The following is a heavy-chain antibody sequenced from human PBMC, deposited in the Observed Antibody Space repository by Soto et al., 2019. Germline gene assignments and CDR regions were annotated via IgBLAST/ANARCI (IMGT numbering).Heavy chain of an antibody. CDR2: IDPSDSYT. D-gene: IGHD5-18*01. V-gene: IGHV5-10-1*01. Sequence: GESLKISCKGSGYSFTSYWISWVRQMPGKGLEWMGRIDPSDSYTNYSPSFQGHVTISADKSISTSYLPWSSLKASDTAMFYCARHLGHPMNEMATAQFDYWGQGTLVTVSS. CDR3: ARHLGHPMNEMATAQFDY. CDR1: GYSFTSYW. J-gene: IGHJ4*02.